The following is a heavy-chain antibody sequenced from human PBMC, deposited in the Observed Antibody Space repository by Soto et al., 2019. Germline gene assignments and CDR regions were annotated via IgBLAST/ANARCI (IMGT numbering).Heavy chain of an antibody. CDR2: IYPGDSDT. D-gene: IGHD3-10*01. Sequence: RGESLKISCKGSGYSFTSYWIGWVRQMPGKGLEWMGIIYPGDSDTRYSPSFQGQVTISADKSISTAYLQWSSLKASDTAMYYCARSHLVVRGVIFVNAIDIWGQGTMVTVSS. CDR1: GYSFTSYW. CDR3: ARSHLVVRGVIFVNAIDI. V-gene: IGHV5-51*01. J-gene: IGHJ3*02.